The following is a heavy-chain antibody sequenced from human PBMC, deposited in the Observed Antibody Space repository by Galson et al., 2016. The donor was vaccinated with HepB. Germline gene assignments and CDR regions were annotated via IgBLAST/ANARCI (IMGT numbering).Heavy chain of an antibody. CDR2: IYHTGTS. CDR1: GGSISDSNW. Sequence: SETLSLTCTVSGGSISDSNWWTWVRQVPGKGLEWIGEIYHTGTSNNNPFLNSRFTLSVDKSRNQFSLNVTSVTAADTAVYYCARAAIIPGARMVFDPWGQGTLVTVSS. J-gene: IGHJ5*02. CDR3: ARAAIIPGARMVFDP. D-gene: IGHD2-2*01. V-gene: IGHV4-4*02.